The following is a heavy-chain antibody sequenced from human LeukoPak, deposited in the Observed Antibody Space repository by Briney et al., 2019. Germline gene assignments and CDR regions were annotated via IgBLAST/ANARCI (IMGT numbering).Heavy chain of an antibody. CDR1: GYSISSGYY. CDR2: IYHSGST. CDR3: AREPAVRGVIGRRFDP. J-gene: IGHJ5*02. V-gene: IGHV4-38-2*02. Sequence: SETLSLTCAVSGYSISSGYYWGWIRQPPGRGLEWIGSIYHSGSTYYNPSLKSRVTISVDTSKNQFSLKLSPVTAADTAVYYCAREPAVRGVIGRRFDPWGQGTLVTVSS. D-gene: IGHD3-10*01.